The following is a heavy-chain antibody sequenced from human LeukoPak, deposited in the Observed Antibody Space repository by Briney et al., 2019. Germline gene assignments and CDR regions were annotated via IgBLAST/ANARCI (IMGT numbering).Heavy chain of an antibody. J-gene: IGHJ6*03. CDR1: GFTVSSNS. Sequence: GGSLRLSCTVSGFTVSSNSMSWVRQAPGKGLEWVSFIHSGGNTHYSDSLKGRFTISRDNSKNTLYLQMNSLRAEDTAIYYCAKDGLGGFGDYMDVWGKGTTVTISS. CDR2: IHSGGNT. CDR3: AKDGLGGFGDYMDV. D-gene: IGHD3-10*01. V-gene: IGHV3-53*05.